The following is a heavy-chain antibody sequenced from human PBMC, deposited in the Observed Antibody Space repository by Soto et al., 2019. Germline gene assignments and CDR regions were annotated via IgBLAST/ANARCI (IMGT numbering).Heavy chain of an antibody. Sequence: EVQLVESGGGLVQPGGSLRLSCVASGFTFSDHYIDWVRQAPGKGLEWVGRTKDKANSYTAEYAASVKGRFTITRDDSKNTLYLQTNSLKTQDTSVYYCTTEGVLPVPDFDYWGQGTLVTVSS. CDR3: TTEGVLPVPDFDY. CDR1: GFTFSDHY. V-gene: IGHV3-72*01. CDR2: TKDKANSYTA. J-gene: IGHJ4*02. D-gene: IGHD3-16*01.